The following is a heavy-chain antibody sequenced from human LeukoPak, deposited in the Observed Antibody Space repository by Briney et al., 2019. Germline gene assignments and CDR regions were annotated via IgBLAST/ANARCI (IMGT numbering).Heavy chain of an antibody. J-gene: IGHJ4*02. Sequence: QSWASLRLSCAASGFIFSNYTMSWVRQAPGQGLEWVSAIGGRDSGTYYADSVRGRFTVSRDDPKNTLYLQMNPLSAEDTAVYYCAKWGDYDILTGYYDSDYWGQGTLVTVSS. CDR2: IGGRDSGT. D-gene: IGHD3-9*01. CDR3: AKWGDYDILTGYYDSDY. V-gene: IGHV3-23*01. CDR1: GFIFSNYT.